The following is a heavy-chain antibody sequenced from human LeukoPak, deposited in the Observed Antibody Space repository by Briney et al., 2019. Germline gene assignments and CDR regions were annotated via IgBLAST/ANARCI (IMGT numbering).Heavy chain of an antibody. CDR3: ARVGKNGRDFDH. V-gene: IGHV3-43*01. CDR2: ISWDGGST. J-gene: IGHJ4*02. D-gene: IGHD1-26*01. CDR1: GFTFDDYT. Sequence: QPGGSLRLSCAASGFTFDDYTMHWVRQAPGKGLEWVSLISWDGGSTYYADSVKGRFTISRNNTKNSLYLQMTSLRADDTAVYYCARVGKNGRDFDHWGQGTLVTVSS.